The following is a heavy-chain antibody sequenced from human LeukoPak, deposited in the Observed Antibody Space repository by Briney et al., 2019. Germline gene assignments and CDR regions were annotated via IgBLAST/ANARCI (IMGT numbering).Heavy chain of an antibody. CDR1: GGSFSGYH. CDR2: INHSGST. J-gene: IGHJ5*02. CDR3: ARGFPSSSRWFDP. Sequence: SETLSLTCGVYGGSFSGYHWTWIRLRPGKGLEWSGDINHSGSTHYNPSLKSRVIILVDTSNNQFSLKLHSVTAADTAVYYCARGFPSSSRWFDPWGQGTLVTVSS. D-gene: IGHD6-6*01. V-gene: IGHV4-34*01.